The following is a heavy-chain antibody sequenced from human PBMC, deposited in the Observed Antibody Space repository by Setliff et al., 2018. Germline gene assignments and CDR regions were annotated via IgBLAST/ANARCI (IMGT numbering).Heavy chain of an antibody. D-gene: IGHD3-3*01. J-gene: IGHJ4*02. Sequence: KTSETLSLTCTVSGDYISSQYWSWIRQPPGKGLEWIGYISNRGSTDYNPSLKSRVTISEDTSRSQFSLKRTSVTTADTAVYYCALSDHYPFYYDYWGLGTLVTVSS. CDR3: ALSDHYPFYYDY. CDR1: GDYISSQY. CDR2: ISNRGST. V-gene: IGHV4-59*11.